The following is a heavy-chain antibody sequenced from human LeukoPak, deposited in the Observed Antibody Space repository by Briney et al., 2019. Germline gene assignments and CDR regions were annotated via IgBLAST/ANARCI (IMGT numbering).Heavy chain of an antibody. D-gene: IGHD2-21*01. J-gene: IGHJ4*02. CDR3: ARSVVGYGVQRPEY. Sequence: SETLSLTCTVSGGSISSYYWSWIRQPPGKGLEWIGYIYYSGSTNYSPSLKSRVTISVDTSKNQFSLKLSSVTAADTAVYYCARSVVGYGVQRPEYWGQGTLVTVSS. CDR2: IYYSGST. V-gene: IGHV4-59*12. CDR1: GGSISSYY.